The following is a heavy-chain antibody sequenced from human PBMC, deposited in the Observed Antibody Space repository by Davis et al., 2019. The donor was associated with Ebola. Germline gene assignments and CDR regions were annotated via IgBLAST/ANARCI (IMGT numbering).Heavy chain of an antibody. Sequence: GESLKISCRVSGFTFGDYAINWVRQAPGKGLEWVGFIRSKAYGGKPAYAASVKGRFTISRDNSKNTLYLQMNSLRAEDTAVYYCAKNEQLVFDYWGQGTLVTVSS. CDR2: IRSKAYGGKP. CDR1: GFTFGDYA. CDR3: AKNEQLVFDY. D-gene: IGHD6-6*01. V-gene: IGHV3-49*04. J-gene: IGHJ4*02.